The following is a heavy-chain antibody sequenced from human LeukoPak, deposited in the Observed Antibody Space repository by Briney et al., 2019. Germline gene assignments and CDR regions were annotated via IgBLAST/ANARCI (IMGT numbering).Heavy chain of an antibody. CDR3: ARVPTEWYIDL. CDR1: GFIFSPYW. D-gene: IGHD1-26*01. V-gene: IGHV3-7*01. J-gene: IGHJ2*01. Sequence: GGSLRLSRAASGFIFSPYWVTWVRQAPGMGLEWVANMKEDGGEKFYVDSVRGRFTISRDNAKNSLYLQMNSLRVEDTGVYYRARVPTEWYIDLWGRGTLVTVST. CDR2: MKEDGGEK.